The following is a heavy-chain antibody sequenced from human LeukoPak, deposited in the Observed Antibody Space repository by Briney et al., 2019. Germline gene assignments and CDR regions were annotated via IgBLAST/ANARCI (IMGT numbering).Heavy chain of an antibody. V-gene: IGHV3-74*01. CDR3: AKKIGSTSRGFDY. D-gene: IGHD2-2*01. Sequence: GGSLRLSCAASGFTFSSYWMHWVRQAPGKGLVWVSRINSDGSSTSYADSVKGRFTISRDNSKNTLYLQMNSLRAEDTAVYYCAKKIGSTSRGFDYWGQGTLVTVSS. CDR2: INSDGSST. J-gene: IGHJ4*02. CDR1: GFTFSSYW.